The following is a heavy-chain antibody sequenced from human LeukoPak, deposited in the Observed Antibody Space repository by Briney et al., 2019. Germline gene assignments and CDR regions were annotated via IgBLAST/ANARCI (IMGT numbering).Heavy chain of an antibody. J-gene: IGHJ4*02. CDR3: AKVPGPIDY. Sequence: GGSLRLSCAASGFIFRNYAISGVRQAPGKGLEWGSLISGSGAGTYYADSVKGRFTSSSDNSTNAQYLQMNSLRAQDTAVHYCAKVPGPIDYWGQRTLVTASS. CDR2: ISGSGAGT. V-gene: IGHV3-23*01. CDR1: GFIFRNYA.